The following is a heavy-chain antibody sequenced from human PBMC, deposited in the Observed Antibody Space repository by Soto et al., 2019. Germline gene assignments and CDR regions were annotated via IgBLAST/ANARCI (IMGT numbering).Heavy chain of an antibody. D-gene: IGHD7-27*01. J-gene: IGHJ4*02. CDR3: AKGWGDY. CDR1: GLTFSSYT. Sequence: EVQLLESGGGLVQPGGSLRLPCAASGLTFSSYTLSWVRQGPGKGLGWVSGISSRGGSKFYADPVKGRFTISRDNFKNTLYLQMNSLRAEDTAVYYCAKGWGDYWGQGTPVTVSS. V-gene: IGHV3-23*01. CDR2: ISSRGGSK.